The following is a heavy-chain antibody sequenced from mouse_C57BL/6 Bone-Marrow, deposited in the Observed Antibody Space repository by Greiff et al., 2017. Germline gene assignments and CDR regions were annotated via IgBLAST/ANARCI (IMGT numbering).Heavy chain of an antibody. J-gene: IGHJ3*01. V-gene: IGHV2-6*01. CDR1: GFSLTSYG. Sequence: VQGVESGPGLVAPSQSLSITCTVSGFSLTSYGVDWVRQSPGKGLEWLGVIWGVGSTNYNSALKSRLSISKDNSKSQVFLKMNSLQTDDTAMYYCASGGGYDVRFAYWGQGTLVTVSA. CDR2: IWGVGST. D-gene: IGHD2-2*01. CDR3: ASGGGYDVRFAY.